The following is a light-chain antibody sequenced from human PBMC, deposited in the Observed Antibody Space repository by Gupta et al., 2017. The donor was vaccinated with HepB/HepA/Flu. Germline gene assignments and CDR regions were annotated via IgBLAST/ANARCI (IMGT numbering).Light chain of an antibody. CDR2: NTN. CDR3: VLYLGSGISV. Sequence: LITPQSSSAASTQWTAILTRGFTSGSVSTSYYPSWYQQPPDQAPRTLIYNTNTRSSGVPDRFSGSILGNKAALTITGAQADDESDYYCVLYLGSGISVFGGGTKLTVL. CDR1: SGSVSTSYY. V-gene: IGLV8-61*01. J-gene: IGLJ3*02.